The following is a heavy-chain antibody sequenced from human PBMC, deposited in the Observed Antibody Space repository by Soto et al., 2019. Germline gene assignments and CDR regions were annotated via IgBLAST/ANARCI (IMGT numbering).Heavy chain of an antibody. J-gene: IGHJ1*01. Sequence: PGGSLRLSCAASGFTFSSYAMSWVRQAPGKGLEWVSAISGSGGSTYYADSVKGRFTISRDNSKNTLYLQMNSLRAEDTAVYYCAKETHLYYYDSSGYFQHWGQGTLVTVSS. D-gene: IGHD3-22*01. CDR1: GFTFSSYA. V-gene: IGHV3-23*01. CDR3: AKETHLYYYDSSGYFQH. CDR2: ISGSGGST.